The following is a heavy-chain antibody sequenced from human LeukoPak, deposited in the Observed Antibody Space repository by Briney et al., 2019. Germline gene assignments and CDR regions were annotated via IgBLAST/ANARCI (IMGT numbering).Heavy chain of an antibody. CDR1: GGSFSGYY. J-gene: IGHJ4*02. CDR2: INHSGST. V-gene: IGHV4-34*01. CDR3: ARVRRLHSVVVTAMIFDY. Sequence: SETLSLTCAVYGGSFSGYYWSWIRQPPGKGLEWIGEINHSGSTNYNPSLKSRVTISVDTSKNQFSLKLSSVTAADTAVYYCARVRRLHSVVVTAMIFDYWGQGTLVTVSS. D-gene: IGHD2-21*02.